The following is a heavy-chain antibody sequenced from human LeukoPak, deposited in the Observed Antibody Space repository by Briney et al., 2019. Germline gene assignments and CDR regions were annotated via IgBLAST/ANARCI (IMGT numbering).Heavy chain of an antibody. J-gene: IGHJ3*02. CDR3: ARALRDAFDI. CDR1: GFTFSSYW. V-gene: IGHV3-48*04. CDR2: ISSSGTTM. Sequence: GGSLRLSCAASGFTFSSYWMSWVRQAPGKGLEWVSYISSSGTTMLYPDSVKGRFTISRDNAQNSLYPQLNSLRAGDTAVYYCARALRDAFDIWGQGTMVTVSS.